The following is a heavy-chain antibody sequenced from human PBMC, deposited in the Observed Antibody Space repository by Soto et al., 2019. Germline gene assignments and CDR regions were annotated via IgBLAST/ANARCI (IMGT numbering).Heavy chain of an antibody. V-gene: IGHV3-23*01. CDR3: AKAGTTPRDYYGMDV. CDR1: GFTFTSYA. Sequence: GGSLRLSCAASGFTFTSYAMSWVRQAPGKGLEWVSAISGSGDSTYYADSVMGRFTISRDNSKNTLYLQMSSLRADDTAIYYCAKAGTTPRDYYGMDVWGQGTTVTVSS. J-gene: IGHJ6*02. D-gene: IGHD1-1*01. CDR2: ISGSGDST.